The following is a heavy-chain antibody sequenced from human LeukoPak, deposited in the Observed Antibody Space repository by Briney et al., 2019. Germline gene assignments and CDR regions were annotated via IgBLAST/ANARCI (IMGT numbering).Heavy chain of an antibody. CDR1: GFIFSTYA. V-gene: IGHV3-23*01. CDR3: AKDHSSCRGASCLLHQD. CDR2: ISRDGGST. Sequence: PGGSLRLSCAASGFIFSTYAMSWVRRAPGKGLEWVSAISRDGGSTWYADSVEGRFTISRDNSKNTLYLLLNSLRAEDTATYYCAKDHSSCRGASCLLHQDWGQGTLVTVSP. D-gene: IGHD2-15*01. J-gene: IGHJ4*02.